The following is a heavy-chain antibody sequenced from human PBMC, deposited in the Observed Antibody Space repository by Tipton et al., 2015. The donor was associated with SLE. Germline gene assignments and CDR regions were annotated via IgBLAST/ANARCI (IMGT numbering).Heavy chain of an antibody. V-gene: IGHV3-7*01. D-gene: IGHD1-7*01. CDR1: GFTFSSYW. J-gene: IGHJ4*02. CDR3: ASGNYEGSFDY. CDR2: IKQDGSEK. Sequence: GSLRPSCAASGFTFSSYWMSWVRQAPGKGLEWVANIKQDGSEKYYVDSVKGRLTISRDNAKNSLYLQMNSLRAEDTAVYYCASGNYEGSFDYWGQGTLVTVSS.